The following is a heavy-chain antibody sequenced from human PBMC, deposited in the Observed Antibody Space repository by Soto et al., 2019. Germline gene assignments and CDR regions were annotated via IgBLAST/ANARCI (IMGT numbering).Heavy chain of an antibody. Sequence: ASVKVSCKASGYSFTDYHIHWVRQAPGQGLEWLGRLNPKSGGTSTAQKFQGWVTMTRDRSISTVYMELTRLRSDDTAVYFCARGHSTDCSNGLCSFFYNHEMDVWG. D-gene: IGHD2-8*01. CDR2: LNPKSGGT. CDR3: ARGHSTDCSNGLCSFFYNHEMDV. J-gene: IGHJ6*02. V-gene: IGHV1-2*04. CDR1: GYSFTDYH.